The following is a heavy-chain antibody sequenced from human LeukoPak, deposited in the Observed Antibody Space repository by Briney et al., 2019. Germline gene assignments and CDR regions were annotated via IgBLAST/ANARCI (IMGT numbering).Heavy chain of an antibody. J-gene: IGHJ3*02. Sequence: TSETPSLTCTVSGGSISSGGYYWSWIRQHPGKGLEWIGYIYYSGSTYYNPSLKSRVTISVDTSKNQFSLKLSSVTAADTAVYYCARDVYDSSAIHAFDIWGQGTMVTVSS. D-gene: IGHD3-22*01. CDR2: IYYSGST. CDR1: GGSISSGGYY. V-gene: IGHV4-31*03. CDR3: ARDVYDSSAIHAFDI.